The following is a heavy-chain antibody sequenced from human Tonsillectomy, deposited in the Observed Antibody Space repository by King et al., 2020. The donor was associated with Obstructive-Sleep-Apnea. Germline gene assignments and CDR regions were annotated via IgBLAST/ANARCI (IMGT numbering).Heavy chain of an antibody. CDR2: LYSGGSA. V-gene: IGHV3-66*01. Sequence: EVQLVESGGGVVQPGGSLRLSCAASGFTVSSNYMSWVRQAPGKGLEWVSVLYSGGSAYYADSVKGSFAISRDSSNNTLYLQMNSLRVEDTAIYYCARIRRWFGGFKDREYFYYAMDVWGQGITVIVSS. J-gene: IGHJ6*02. CDR1: GFTVSSNY. D-gene: IGHD3-10*01. CDR3: ARIRRWFGGFKDREYFYYAMDV.